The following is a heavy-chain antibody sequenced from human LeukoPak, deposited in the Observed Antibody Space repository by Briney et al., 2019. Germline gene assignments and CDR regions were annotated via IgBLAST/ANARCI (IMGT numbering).Heavy chain of an antibody. CDR3: ARRGYSYGPDY. D-gene: IGHD5-18*01. J-gene: IGHJ4*02. V-gene: IGHV5-10-1*01. Sequence: PGESLKISCKGSGYSFTTYWIGWVRPMPGKGLEWMGRIDPSDSYTNYSPSFQGHVTISADKSISTAYLQWSSLKASDTAMYYCARRGYSYGPDYWGQGTLVSVSS. CDR1: GYSFTTYW. CDR2: IDPSDSYT.